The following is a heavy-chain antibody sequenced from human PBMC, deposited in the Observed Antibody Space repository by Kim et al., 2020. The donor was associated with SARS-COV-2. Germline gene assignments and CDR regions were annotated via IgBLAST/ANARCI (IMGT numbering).Heavy chain of an antibody. V-gene: IGHV1-46*01. D-gene: IGHD3-16*01. CDR3: AKEGGH. CDR1: GFTFTFYS. Sequence: ASVKVSCKASGFTFTFYSMHWVRHAPGQGLEWMGMINRSGGGTNYAQKFQGRVTMTGDTSTNTVYMELSSLRSDDTAVYYCAKEGGHWGQGTLVTVSS. J-gene: IGHJ4*02. CDR2: INRSGGGT.